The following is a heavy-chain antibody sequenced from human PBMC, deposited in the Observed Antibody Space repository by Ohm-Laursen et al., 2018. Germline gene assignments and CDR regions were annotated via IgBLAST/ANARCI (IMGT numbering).Heavy chain of an antibody. J-gene: IGHJ4*02. CDR2: ISSSVSAI. Sequence: SLRLSCAASGFTFSDYYMSWIRQAPGKGLEWVSYISSSVSAIYYADSVKGRFAISRDNAKNSLYLQMNSLRAEDTAVYYCARDSGYGNGWTFDYWGQGTLVTVSS. CDR1: GFTFSDYY. D-gene: IGHD6-19*01. CDR3: ARDSGYGNGWTFDY. V-gene: IGHV3-11*01.